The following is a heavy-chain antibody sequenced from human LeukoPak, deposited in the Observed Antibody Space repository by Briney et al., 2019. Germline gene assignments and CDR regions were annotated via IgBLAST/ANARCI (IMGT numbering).Heavy chain of an antibody. CDR1: GFTFNIYA. V-gene: IGHV3-23*01. J-gene: IGHJ4*02. CDR2: IIASGGST. CDR3: AKDRRRFWSGYLDY. Sequence: GGSLRLSCAASGFTFNIYAMSWVRQAPGKGLEWVSAIIASGGSTYYADSVKGRFTISRDDSKNTLYLQMNSLTAEDTAVYYCAKDRRRFWSGYLDYWGQGALVTVSS. D-gene: IGHD3-3*01.